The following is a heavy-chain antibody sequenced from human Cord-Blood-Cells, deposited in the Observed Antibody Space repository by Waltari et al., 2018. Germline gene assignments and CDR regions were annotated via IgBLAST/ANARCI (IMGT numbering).Heavy chain of an antibody. CDR1: GFTFSSYA. CDR2: ISGSGGST. J-gene: IGHJ6*03. V-gene: IGHV3-23*04. D-gene: IGHD3-10*01. Sequence: EVQLVESGGGLVQPGGSLRLSCAASGFTFSSYAMSWVRQAPGTGLEWVSAISGSGGSTDYADSVKGRFTISRDNSKNTLYLQMNSLRAEDTAVYYCAKGEGSGSYYYYYYYMDVWGKGTTVTVSS. CDR3: AKGEGSGSYYYYYYYMDV.